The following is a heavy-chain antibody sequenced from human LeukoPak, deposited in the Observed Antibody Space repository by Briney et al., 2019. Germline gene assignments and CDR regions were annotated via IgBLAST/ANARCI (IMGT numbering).Heavy chain of an antibody. V-gene: IGHV3-23*01. Sequence: GGSLRLSCAASGFTFSSYAMTWVRQAPGKGLEWVSTISDSGARTNYADSAKGRFTISRDNSMNTLYLQMNSLRADDTAVYYCAKEPYSGSQLLDYWGQGTLVTVSS. J-gene: IGHJ4*02. D-gene: IGHD1-26*01. CDR1: GFTFSSYA. CDR2: ISDSGART. CDR3: AKEPYSGSQLLDY.